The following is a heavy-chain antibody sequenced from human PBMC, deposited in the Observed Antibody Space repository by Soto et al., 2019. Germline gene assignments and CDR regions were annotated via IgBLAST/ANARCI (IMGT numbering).Heavy chain of an antibody. Sequence: QLQVQGSGPGLVKPSETLSLTCTVSGGSISSSDYYWGWVRQPPGEGLEWIGSVYYSGNTSYKASLRSRLTISVDTSKIQFSLKLSSMTAADSAVYYCARSGNDFCFAAWGQGTLVTVSS. CDR2: VYYSGNT. D-gene: IGHD2-2*01. CDR3: ARSGNDFCFAA. J-gene: IGHJ5*02. V-gene: IGHV4-39*01. CDR1: GGSISSSDYY.